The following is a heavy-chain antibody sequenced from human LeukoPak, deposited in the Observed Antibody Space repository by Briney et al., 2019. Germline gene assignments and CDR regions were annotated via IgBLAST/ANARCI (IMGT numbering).Heavy chain of an antibody. CDR2: IYSGGDT. CDR3: ARNNGGREVVGNWFDP. V-gene: IGHV3-53*01. Sequence: GGSLRLSCAASGFTVSSNYMSWVRQAPGKGLEWVSVIYSGGDTYYADSVKGRFTISRDNSKNTLYLQMNSLRAEDTAVYYCARNNGGREVVGNWFDPWGQGTLVTVSS. D-gene: IGHD1-26*01. J-gene: IGHJ5*02. CDR1: GFTVSSNY.